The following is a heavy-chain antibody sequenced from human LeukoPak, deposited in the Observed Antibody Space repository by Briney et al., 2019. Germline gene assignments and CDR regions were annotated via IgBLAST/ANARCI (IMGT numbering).Heavy chain of an antibody. J-gene: IGHJ4*02. D-gene: IGHD5-18*01. CDR3: ARVPKVQLWPRPYFDY. Sequence: ASVKVSCKASGYTFTGYYMHWVRQAPGQGLEWMGWINPNSGGTNYAQKFQGRVTMTRDTSISTAYMELSRLRSDDTAVYYCARVPKVQLWPRPYFDYWGQGTLVTVSS. V-gene: IGHV1-2*02. CDR1: GYTFTGYY. CDR2: INPNSGGT.